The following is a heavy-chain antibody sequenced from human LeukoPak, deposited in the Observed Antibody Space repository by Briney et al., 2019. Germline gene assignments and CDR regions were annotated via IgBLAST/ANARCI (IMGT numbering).Heavy chain of an antibody. CDR1: GDSITSGGYY. V-gene: IGHV4-31*03. Sequence: SEALSLTCTVSGDSITSGGYYWSWIRQRPGKGLEWIGYIYKTGSTYYNPSLKSRVTMSVDTSRNQFSLKLNSVTAADTAVYYCARDVLRWGQGTLVTVS. J-gene: IGHJ4*02. CDR2: IYKTGST. CDR3: ARDVLR.